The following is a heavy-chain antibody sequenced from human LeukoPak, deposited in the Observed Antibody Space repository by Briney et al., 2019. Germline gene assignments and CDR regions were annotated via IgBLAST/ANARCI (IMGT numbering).Heavy chain of an antibody. CDR1: GGTFSSYA. D-gene: IGHD2/OR15-2a*01. J-gene: IGHJ6*02. CDR2: IIPIFGTA. V-gene: IGHV1-69*13. CDR3: ARDGNGNNGMDV. Sequence: ASVKVSCKASGGTFSSYAISWVRQAPGQGLEWMGGIIPIFGTANYAQKFQGRVTITADESTSTAYMELSNLRSEDTAVYYCARDGNGNNGMDVWGQGTTVTVSS.